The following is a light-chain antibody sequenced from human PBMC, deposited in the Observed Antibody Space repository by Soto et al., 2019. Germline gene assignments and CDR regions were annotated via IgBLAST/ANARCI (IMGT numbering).Light chain of an antibody. Sequence: EIVLTQSPATLYLSPGERATLSCRASQSVSSYLAWYQQKPGQAPRLLIYDVSNRATDIPARFSGSGSGTDFALTISCLEPEDFAFYYCQQRSNWPFTVRAGTKVDI. CDR2: DVS. CDR1: QSVSSY. J-gene: IGKJ3*01. CDR3: QQRSNWPFT. V-gene: IGKV3-11*01.